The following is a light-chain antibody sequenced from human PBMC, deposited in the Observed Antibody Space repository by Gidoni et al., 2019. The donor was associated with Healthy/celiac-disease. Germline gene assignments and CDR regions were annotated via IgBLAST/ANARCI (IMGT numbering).Light chain of an antibody. J-gene: IGKJ3*01. V-gene: IGKV3-11*01. CDR2: DAS. Sequence: ESVLTQAPATLSLSPGERATLSGRASQSVSSYLAWYQQKPGQAPRLLIYDASNRATGIPARFSGSGSRTDFTLPISILEPEDFAVYYCQQRSNWPPIITFGPGTKVDIK. CDR1: QSVSSY. CDR3: QQRSNWPPIIT.